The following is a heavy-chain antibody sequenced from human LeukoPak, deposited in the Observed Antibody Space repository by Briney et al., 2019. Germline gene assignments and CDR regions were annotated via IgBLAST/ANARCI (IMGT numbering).Heavy chain of an antibody. CDR1: GGSFSGYY. Sequence: TSETLSLTCAVYGGSFSGYYWSWIRQPPGKGLEWVGYIYYSGSTNYNPSLKSRVTISVDTSKNQFSLKLSSVTAADTAVYYCARQRDGYNSNWFDPWGQGTLVTVSS. CDR2: IYYSGST. D-gene: IGHD5-24*01. CDR3: ARQRDGYNSNWFDP. V-gene: IGHV4-59*08. J-gene: IGHJ5*02.